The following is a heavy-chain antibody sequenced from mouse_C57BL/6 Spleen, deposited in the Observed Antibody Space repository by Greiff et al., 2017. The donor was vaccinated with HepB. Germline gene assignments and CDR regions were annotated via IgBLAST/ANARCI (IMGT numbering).Heavy chain of an antibody. Sequence: EVKLQESGPVLVKPGASVKMSCKASGYTFTDYYMNWVKQSHGKSLEWIGVINPYNGGTSYNQKFKGKATLTVDKSSSTAYMELNSLTSEDSAVYYCARNWGSSYVWYFDVWGTGTTVTVSS. D-gene: IGHD1-1*01. CDR3: ARNWGSSYVWYFDV. V-gene: IGHV1-19*01. CDR2: INPYNGGT. J-gene: IGHJ1*03. CDR1: GYTFTDYY.